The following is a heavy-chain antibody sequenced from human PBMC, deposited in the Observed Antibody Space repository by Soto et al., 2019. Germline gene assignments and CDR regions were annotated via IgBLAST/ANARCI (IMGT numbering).Heavy chain of an antibody. CDR2: IIPILGIA. J-gene: IGHJ6*03. V-gene: IGHV1-69*02. CDR3: VASLGPGYYYYYMDV. D-gene: IGHD1-26*01. CDR1: GGTFSSYT. Sequence: QVQLVQSGAEVKKPGSSVKVSCKASGGTFSSYTISWVRQAPGQGLEWMGRIIPILGIANYAQKFQGRVTITADKSTSTAYMELSSLRSEDTAVYYCVASLGPGYYYYYMDVWGKGTTVTVSS.